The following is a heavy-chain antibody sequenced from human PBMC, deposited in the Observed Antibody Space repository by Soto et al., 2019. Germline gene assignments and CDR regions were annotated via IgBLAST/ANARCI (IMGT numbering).Heavy chain of an antibody. CDR2: INPNSGGT. CDR1: GYTFTVYY. CDR3: AREGATYYYDSSGYPESAFDI. D-gene: IGHD3-22*01. V-gene: IGHV1-2*04. J-gene: IGHJ3*02. Sequence: GASVKVSCKASGYTFTVYYMRWVRQAPGQGLEWMGWINPNSGGTNYAQKFQGWVTMTRDTSISTAYMELSRLRSDDTAVYYCAREGATYYYDSSGYPESAFDIWGQGTMVTVSS.